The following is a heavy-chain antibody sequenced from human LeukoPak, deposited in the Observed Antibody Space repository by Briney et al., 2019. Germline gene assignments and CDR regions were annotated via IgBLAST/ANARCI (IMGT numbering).Heavy chain of an antibody. CDR3: ARDSYGDYSP. CDR1: GFTFSSYS. CDR2: ISSSSSYI. Sequence: GGSLRLSCAASGFTFSSYSMNWVRQAPGKGLEWVSSISSSSSYIYYADSVKGRFTISRDNAKNPLYMQMNSLRAEDTAVYYCARDSYGDYSPWGQGTLVTVSS. D-gene: IGHD4-17*01. J-gene: IGHJ4*02. V-gene: IGHV3-21*01.